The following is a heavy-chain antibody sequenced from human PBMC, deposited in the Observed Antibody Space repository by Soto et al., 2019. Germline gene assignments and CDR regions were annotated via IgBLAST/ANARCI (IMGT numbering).Heavy chain of an antibody. D-gene: IGHD2-15*01. V-gene: IGHV1-18*01. CDR1: GNTFTTNG. CDR2: ISAYNGNT. CDR3: ARDAASRPRSGNDY. J-gene: IGHJ4*02. Sequence: QVQLVQSGAEVKKPGASVKVSSKASGNTFTTNGTSWVRQAPGKGLKWMGWISAYNGNTNYAQKLQGRVTMTTDTSTSTAYMELRSLRSDDTAVYYCARDAASRPRSGNDYWGQGTLVTVSS.